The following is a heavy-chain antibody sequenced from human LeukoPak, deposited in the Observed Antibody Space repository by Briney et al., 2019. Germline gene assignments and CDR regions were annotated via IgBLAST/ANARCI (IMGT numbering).Heavy chain of an antibody. D-gene: IGHD2-2*01. CDR1: GFTFSTYA. CDR3: ARQRYHDS. Sequence: GGPLRLSCAASGFTFSTYAMSWVRQAPGKGLEWVANIKQDGSEKNYLDSVKGRFTISRDNAKNSLYLQMNSLRAEDTAVYYCARQRYHDSWGQGTLVTVSS. V-gene: IGHV3-7*01. J-gene: IGHJ4*02. CDR2: IKQDGSEK.